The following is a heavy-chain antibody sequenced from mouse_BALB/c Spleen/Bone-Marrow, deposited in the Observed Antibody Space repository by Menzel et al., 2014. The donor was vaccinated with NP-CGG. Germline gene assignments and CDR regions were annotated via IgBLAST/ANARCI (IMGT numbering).Heavy chain of an antibody. V-gene: IGHV1-39*01. Sequence: VQLQQSGPELEKPGASVKISCKASGYSFTDYNMNWVKQSNGKSLEWIGNIDPYYDGTSYNQKFKGKATLTVDKSSNTAYMQLKSLTSEDSAVYYCTRDGYYEGFYAMDYWGQGTSVTVSS. D-gene: IGHD2-3*01. CDR2: IDPYYDGT. CDR1: GYSFTDYN. J-gene: IGHJ4*01. CDR3: TRDGYYEGFYAMDY.